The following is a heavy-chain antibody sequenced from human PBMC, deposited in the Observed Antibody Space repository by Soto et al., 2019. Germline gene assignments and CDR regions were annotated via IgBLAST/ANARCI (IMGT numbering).Heavy chain of an antibody. CDR2: IIPIFGTA. V-gene: IGHV1-69*12. Sequence: QVQLVQSGAEVKKPRSSVKVSCKASGGTFSSYAISWVRQAPGQGLEWMGGIIPIFGTANYAQKFQGRVTITADESTSTAYMELSSLRSEVTAVSYCARGLFDDSSGTWDYWGQGTLVTVSS. J-gene: IGHJ4*02. CDR1: GGTFSSYA. CDR3: ARGLFDDSSGTWDY. D-gene: IGHD3-22*01.